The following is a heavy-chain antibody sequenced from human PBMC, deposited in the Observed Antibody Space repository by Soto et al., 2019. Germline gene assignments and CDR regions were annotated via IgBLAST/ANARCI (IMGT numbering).Heavy chain of an antibody. CDR3: ARGSTIAVRPTDY. J-gene: IGHJ4*02. V-gene: IGHV3-9*01. CDR2: ISWNSGTI. D-gene: IGHD6-6*01. CDR1: GFTFDDYA. Sequence: EVQLVESGGGLVQPGWSLRLSCAASGFTFDDYAMHWVRQPPGKGLEWVSFISWNSGTIDYADSVKGRFTISRDNAKNSLYLQMNSLRPEHTALYYCARGSTIAVRPTDYWGQGTLVTVSS.